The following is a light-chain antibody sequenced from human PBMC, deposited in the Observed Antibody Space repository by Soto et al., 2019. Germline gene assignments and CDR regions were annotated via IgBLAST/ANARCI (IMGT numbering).Light chain of an antibody. CDR2: DAS. J-gene: IGKJ1*01. CDR3: QHYNSYSEA. CDR1: QDISNY. Sequence: DIQMTQSASSLSASVGNRVTIACQASQDISNYLNWYQQKPGKAPKLLIYDASNLETGVPSRFSGSGSGTEFNLTISSLQPDDFATYYCQHYNSYSEAFGQGTKVDIK. V-gene: IGKV1-33*01.